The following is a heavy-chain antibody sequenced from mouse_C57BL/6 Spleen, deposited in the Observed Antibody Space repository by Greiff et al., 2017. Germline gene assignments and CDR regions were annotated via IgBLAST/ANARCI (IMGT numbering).Heavy chain of an antibody. J-gene: IGHJ4*01. CDR2: ISSGGDYI. Sequence: EVKLVESGEGLVKPGGSLKLSCAASGFTFSSYDMSWVRQTPEKRLEWVAYISSGGDYIYYADTVKGRFTISRDNARNTLYLQMSSLKSEDTAMYYCTRERPWDYDVGDAMDYWGQGTSVTVSS. D-gene: IGHD2-4*01. CDR3: TRERPWDYDVGDAMDY. CDR1: GFTFSSYD. V-gene: IGHV5-9-1*02.